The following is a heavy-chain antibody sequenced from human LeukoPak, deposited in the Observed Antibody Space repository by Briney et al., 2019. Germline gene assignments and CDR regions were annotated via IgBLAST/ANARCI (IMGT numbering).Heavy chain of an antibody. V-gene: IGHV3-21*01. CDR1: GFTFSTYY. D-gene: IGHD6-6*01. J-gene: IGHJ4*02. CDR3: ASGFSSSPYFDY. CDR2: ITGSSSYI. Sequence: GGSLRLSCAASGFTFSTYYMNWVRQAPGKGLEWVSFITGSSSYIYYTDSVKGRFTISRDNAKSSLFLQMNSLRDEDTAVYYCASGFSSSPYFDYWRQGTLVTVS.